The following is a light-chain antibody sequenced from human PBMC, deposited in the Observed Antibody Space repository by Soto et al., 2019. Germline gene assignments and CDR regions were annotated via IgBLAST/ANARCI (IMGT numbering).Light chain of an antibody. CDR2: DVS. CDR1: SSDVCGYNY. CDR3: CSYAGSYTWV. Sequence: QSALTQPRSVSGSPGQSVTISCTGTSSDVCGYNYVSWYQQHPGKAPKLMIYDVSKRPSGVPDRFSGSKSDNTASLTISGLQAEDEADYYCCSYAGSYTWVFGGGTKVTVL. V-gene: IGLV2-11*01. J-gene: IGLJ3*02.